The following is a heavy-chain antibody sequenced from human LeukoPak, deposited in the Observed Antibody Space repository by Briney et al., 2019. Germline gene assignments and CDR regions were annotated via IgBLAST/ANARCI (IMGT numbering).Heavy chain of an antibody. CDR1: GYSISSGYY. D-gene: IGHD5-18*01. V-gene: IGHV4-38-2*02. CDR2: INHSGST. Sequence: SETLSLTCTVSGYSISSGYYWSWIRQPPGKGLEWIGEINHSGSTNYNPSLKSRVTISVDTSKNQFSLKLSSVTAADTAVYYCARHREEYRYYFDYWGQGTLVTVSS. CDR3: ARHREEYRYYFDY. J-gene: IGHJ4*02.